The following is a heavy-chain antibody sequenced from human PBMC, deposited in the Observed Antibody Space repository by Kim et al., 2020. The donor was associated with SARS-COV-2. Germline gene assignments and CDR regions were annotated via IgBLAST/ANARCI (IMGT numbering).Heavy chain of an antibody. CDR3: AKDNGVAATQYYGMDV. J-gene: IGHJ6*02. D-gene: IGHD2-15*01. Sequence: VNGRLTISRDNSKNSLYLQMNSLRTEDTALYYCAKDNGVAATQYYGMDVWGQGTTVTVSS. V-gene: IGHV3-43*01.